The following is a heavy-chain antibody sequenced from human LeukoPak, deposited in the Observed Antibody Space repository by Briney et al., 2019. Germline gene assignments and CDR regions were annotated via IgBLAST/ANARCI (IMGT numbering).Heavy chain of an antibody. CDR2: IYYSGST. CDR3: ARDNAYLAEDYYYYMDV. Sequence: PSETLSLXCTVSGGSNSSYYWSWIRRPPGKGLESIGYIYYSGSTNYNPSLKSRVTISVDTSKNQFSLKLSSVTAADTAVYYCARDNAYLAEDYYYYMDVWGKGTTVTVSS. CDR1: GGSNSSYY. J-gene: IGHJ6*03. D-gene: IGHD2-21*01. V-gene: IGHV4-59*01.